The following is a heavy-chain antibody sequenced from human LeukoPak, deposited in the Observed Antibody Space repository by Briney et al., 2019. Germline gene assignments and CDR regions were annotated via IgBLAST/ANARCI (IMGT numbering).Heavy chain of an antibody. CDR3: ARGSTSDWPLEP. CDR1: GYTFSDYA. CDR2: TDAGNGDT. J-gene: IGHJ5*02. D-gene: IGHD2-2*01. V-gene: IGHV1-3*01. Sequence: GASVKVSCKASGYTFSDYAMHWVRQAPGQRFEWMGWTDAGNGDTRYSQKFQGRVTITRDTSASTAYIELRSLRSEDTAMYYCARGSTSDWPLEPWGQETLVTISS.